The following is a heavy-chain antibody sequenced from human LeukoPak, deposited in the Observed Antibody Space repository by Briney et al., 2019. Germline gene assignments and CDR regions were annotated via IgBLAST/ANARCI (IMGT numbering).Heavy chain of an antibody. Sequence: ASVKDSCKASGYTFTSYGISWVRQAPGQGLEWMGWISAYNGNTNYAQKLQGRVTMTTDTSTSTAYMELRSLRSDDTAVYYCARDRSSSWYVIDYYYYGMDVWGQGTTVTVSS. CDR2: ISAYNGNT. CDR1: GYTFTSYG. CDR3: ARDRSSSWYVIDYYYYGMDV. D-gene: IGHD6-13*01. V-gene: IGHV1-18*01. J-gene: IGHJ6*02.